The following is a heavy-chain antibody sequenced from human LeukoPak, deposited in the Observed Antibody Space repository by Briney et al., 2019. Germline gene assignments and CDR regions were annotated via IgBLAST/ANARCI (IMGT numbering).Heavy chain of an antibody. CDR2: INPNSGGT. J-gene: IGHJ4*02. CDR1: GYTFTGYY. D-gene: IGHD3-9*01. Sequence: ASVTVSFKASGYTFTGYYMHWVRQAPGQGLEWMGWINPNSGGTNYAQKFQCRVTMTRDTSISTAYMELSRLRSDDTAVYYCAREFGGSYYDILTGYSYYFDYWGQGTLVTVSS. CDR3: AREFGGSYYDILTGYSYYFDY. V-gene: IGHV1-2*02.